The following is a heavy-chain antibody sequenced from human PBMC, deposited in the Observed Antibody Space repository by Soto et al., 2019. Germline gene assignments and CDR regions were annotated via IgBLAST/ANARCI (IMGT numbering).Heavy chain of an antibody. V-gene: IGHV1-69*01. J-gene: IGHJ4*02. CDR3: ARGRGNSALSTTFDY. CDR1: GGVFSSFA. CDR2: IIPIFGSA. Sequence: QVQLVQSGAEVKKPGSSVRVSCKSSGGVFSSFAISWVRQAPGQDHEWMGGIIPIFGSANYAQKFQDRGTITADESTSIVYMELSSLTSEDTAGYYCARGRGNSALSTTFDYWGQGSLVTVSS. D-gene: IGHD3-10*01.